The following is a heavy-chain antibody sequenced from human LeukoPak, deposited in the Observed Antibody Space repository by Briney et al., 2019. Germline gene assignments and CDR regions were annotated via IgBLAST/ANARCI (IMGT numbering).Heavy chain of an antibody. CDR2: IKQDGSEK. D-gene: IGHD6-19*01. CDR1: GFTFSSYW. CDR3: AREAVAGFLDY. V-gene: IGHV3-7*01. Sequence: GGSLRLSCAASGFTFSSYWVSWVRQAPGKGLEWVANIKQDGSEKYYVDSVKGRFTISRDNAKNSLYLQMNSLRAEDTAVYYCAREAVAGFLDYWGQGTLVTVSS. J-gene: IGHJ4*02.